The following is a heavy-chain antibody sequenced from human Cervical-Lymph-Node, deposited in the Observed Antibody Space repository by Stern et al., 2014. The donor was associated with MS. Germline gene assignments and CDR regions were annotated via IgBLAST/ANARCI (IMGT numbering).Heavy chain of an antibody. CDR1: GFSFNTYS. D-gene: IGHD3-22*01. CDR3: ARGSWLGTGDDYYYYFGMDV. V-gene: IGHV3-48*01. Sequence: EVQLAQSGGGLVQPGGSLRLSCTASGFSFNTYSINWVRQAPGKGLEWVSYISSSSRSIYSADSVKGRFTISRDNVKNSLYLQMNSLRAEDTAVYYCARGSWLGTGDDYYYYFGMDVWGQGTTVTVSS. CDR2: ISSSSRSI. J-gene: IGHJ6*02.